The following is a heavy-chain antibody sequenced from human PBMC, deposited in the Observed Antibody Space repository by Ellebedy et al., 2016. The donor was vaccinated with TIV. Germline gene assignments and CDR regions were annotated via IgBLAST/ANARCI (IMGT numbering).Heavy chain of an antibody. V-gene: IGHV3-53*01. CDR2: IQSGGGT. CDR3: ARLADY. Sequence: GESLKISCAVSEFTVSSNSMSWVRQAPGKGLEWVSVIQSGGGTSYADSVKGRFTISRDNSKNTLYLQMDSLRVEDTAIYYCARLADYWGQGTLVTVSS. D-gene: IGHD3-3*02. J-gene: IGHJ4*02. CDR1: EFTVSSNS.